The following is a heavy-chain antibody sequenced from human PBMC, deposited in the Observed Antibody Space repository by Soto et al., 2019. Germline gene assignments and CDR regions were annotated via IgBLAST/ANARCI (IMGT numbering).Heavy chain of an antibody. D-gene: IGHD3-16*01. Sequence: GESLKPSCRTPGYTFPNYWVGWVRQMPGTGLEWMGIIYPGDSDTSYSPSFQDHVTISADKSISSAYLQWSTLKASDTAMYYCARVWWNSGNWFDPWGQGTLVTVSS. CDR2: IYPGDSDT. CDR1: GYTFPNYW. CDR3: ARVWWNSGNWFDP. J-gene: IGHJ5*02. V-gene: IGHV5-51*01.